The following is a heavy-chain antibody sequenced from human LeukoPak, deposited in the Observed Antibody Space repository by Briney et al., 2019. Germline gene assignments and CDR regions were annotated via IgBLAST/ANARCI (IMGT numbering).Heavy chain of an antibody. J-gene: IGHJ4*02. CDR2: IYPGASDT. V-gene: IGHV5-51*01. CDR3: ARGPTTVTSDY. D-gene: IGHD4-17*01. Sequence: GESLKISLKGSGYRFTSYWIGWVRPMPGKGVEWMGIIYPGASDTRYSPSFQGQVTISADKSISTAYLQWSSLKASDTAMYYCARGPTTVTSDYWGQGTLVTVSS. CDR1: GYRFTSYW.